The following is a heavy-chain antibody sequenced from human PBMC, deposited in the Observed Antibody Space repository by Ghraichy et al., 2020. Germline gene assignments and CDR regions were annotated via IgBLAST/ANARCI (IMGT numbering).Heavy chain of an antibody. CDR3: ARSHSFVWGGSFDS. V-gene: IGHV3-7*01. CDR1: GFTFSSYW. CDR2: IRGDGSAT. D-gene: IGHD3-16*01. Sequence: GGSLRLSCAASGFTFSSYWMSWIRQAPGEGLEWVANIRGDGSATQYVDSVKGRFTISRDNARNSLYLQMNSLRVEDTAVYYCARSHSFVWGGSFDSWGQGTLVSVSS. J-gene: IGHJ4*02.